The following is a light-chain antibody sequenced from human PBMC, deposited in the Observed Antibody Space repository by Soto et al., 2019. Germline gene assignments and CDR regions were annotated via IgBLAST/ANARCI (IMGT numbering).Light chain of an antibody. CDR1: QSVSSSY. CDR2: AAS. V-gene: IGKV3-20*01. CDR3: QRYGSSPPIFT. Sequence: EIVLTQSPGTLSLSPGERATLSCRASQSVSSSYLAWYQQKPGQAPSLLIYAASSRATGVPDRFSGSGSGTDFTLTISRLEPEDFAVYYCQRYGSSPPIFTFGPGTKVDIK. J-gene: IGKJ3*01.